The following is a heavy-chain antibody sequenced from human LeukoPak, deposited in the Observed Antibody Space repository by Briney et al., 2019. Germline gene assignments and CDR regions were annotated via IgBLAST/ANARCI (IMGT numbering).Heavy chain of an antibody. Sequence: GGSLRLSCAASGFTFSSYAMSWVRQAPGKGLEWVSAISGSGGSTYYADSVKGRFTISRDNSKNTLYLQMNSLRAEDTAVYYCAKGIKLGYCSSTSCFYYYYMDVWGKGTTVTVSS. V-gene: IGHV3-23*01. CDR3: AKGIKLGYCSSTSCFYYYYMDV. J-gene: IGHJ6*03. CDR2: ISGSGGST. CDR1: GFTFSSYA. D-gene: IGHD2-2*01.